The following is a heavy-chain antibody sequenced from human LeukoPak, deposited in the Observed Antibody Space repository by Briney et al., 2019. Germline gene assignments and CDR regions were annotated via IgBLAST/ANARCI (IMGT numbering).Heavy chain of an antibody. CDR1: GGSISSDSYY. CDR3: ARHSRNCSGGYCFLYY. Sequence: SGTLSLTCAVSGGSISSDSYYWGWLGQPQGKGREWIVSIYSGGTTYYNPSLRSRVTISVDTSKNQFSLKLTSVTAADAAAYYCARHSRNCSGGYCFLYYWGHGTQVTVSS. V-gene: IGHV4-39*01. CDR2: IYSGGTT. J-gene: IGHJ4*01. D-gene: IGHD2-15*01.